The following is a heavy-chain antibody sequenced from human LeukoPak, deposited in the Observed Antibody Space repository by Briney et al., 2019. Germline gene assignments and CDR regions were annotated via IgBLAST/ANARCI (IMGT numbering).Heavy chain of an antibody. CDR2: ISGSGGST. J-gene: IGHJ4*02. Sequence: GGSLRLSCAASGFTFSSYAMSWVRQAPGKGLEWVSAISGSGGSTYYADSVKGRFTISRDNFKNTLYLQMNSLRAEDTAVYYCAKSPGPYDFWSGYYGYWGQGTLVTVSS. V-gene: IGHV3-23*01. CDR1: GFTFSSYA. D-gene: IGHD3-3*01. CDR3: AKSPGPYDFWSGYYGY.